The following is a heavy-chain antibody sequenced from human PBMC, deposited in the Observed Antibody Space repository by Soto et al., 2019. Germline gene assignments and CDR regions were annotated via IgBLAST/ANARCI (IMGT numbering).Heavy chain of an antibody. CDR3: ARDISHTVSGRYYLGFEY. Sequence: ASLNGSFKASGYTFTSYFISWFLHSPLQWLEWMGWISAYNVNTNYAQKLHCRVTMTTDTSTSTAYMELRSLRSDDTAVYYCARDISHTVSGRYYLGFEYWREGHLVPVS. V-gene: IGHV1-18*04. J-gene: IGHJ4*02. CDR2: ISAYNVNT. CDR1: GYTFTSYF. D-gene: IGHD1-26*01.